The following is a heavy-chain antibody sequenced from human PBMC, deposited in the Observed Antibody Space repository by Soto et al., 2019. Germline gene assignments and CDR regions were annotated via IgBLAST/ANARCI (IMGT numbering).Heavy chain of an antibody. D-gene: IGHD6-13*01. Sequence: EVQLVESGGGLVQPGGSLRLSCAASGFTVSSNYMSWVRQAPGKGLEWVSVIYSGGSTYYADTVKGRFTISRDNAKNTLYLQLNRLRAEDTAVYYCARDSARLAAAGGGVNWFDPWGQGTLVTVSS. J-gene: IGHJ5*02. V-gene: IGHV3-66*01. CDR2: IYSGGST. CDR3: ARDSARLAAAGGGVNWFDP. CDR1: GFTVSSNY.